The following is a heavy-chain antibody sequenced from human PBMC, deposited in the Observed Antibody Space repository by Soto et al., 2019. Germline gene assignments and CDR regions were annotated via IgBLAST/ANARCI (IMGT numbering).Heavy chain of an antibody. J-gene: IGHJ4*02. Sequence: QVQLVQSGTEVKKPGSSVKVSCKASGGTFRDYPINWVRQAPGQGLEWMGSSFPLTEIPDYAPNFLARLTIRADKSTSTAYMELSSLTSDDTAMYFCARGPLVVLNFFVSWGQGTLVTVSS. CDR2: SFPLTEIP. CDR1: GGTFRDYP. V-gene: IGHV1-69*02. CDR3: ARGPLVVLNFFVS.